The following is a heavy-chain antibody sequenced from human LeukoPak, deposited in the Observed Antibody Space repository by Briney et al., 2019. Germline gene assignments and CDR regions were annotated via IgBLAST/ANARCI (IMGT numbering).Heavy chain of an antibody. CDR1: GFTFRNYA. D-gene: IGHD6-19*01. Sequence: GSLRLSCAASGFTFRNYAMHWVRQAPGKGLEWAAIIGHDGDNKYYADSVKGRFTISRDNSKNTLSLQMNSLRGEDTAVYYCAKDPSTLYSSGLDFWGQGTLVTVSS. CDR3: AKDPSTLYSSGLDF. J-gene: IGHJ4*02. V-gene: IGHV3-30*02. CDR2: IGHDGDNK.